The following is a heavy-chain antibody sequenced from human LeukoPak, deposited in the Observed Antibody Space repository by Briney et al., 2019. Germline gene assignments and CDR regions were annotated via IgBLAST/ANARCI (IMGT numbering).Heavy chain of an antibody. CDR3: ARAPSVTDYYYYYMDV. CDR2: IYTSGST. D-gene: IGHD2-21*02. Sequence: SETLSLTCTVSGGSISSYYWSWIRQPAGKGLEWIGRIYTSGSTNYNPSLESRVTMSVGTSKNQFSLKLSSVTAADTAVYYCARAPSVTDYYYYYMDVWGKGTTVTISS. J-gene: IGHJ6*03. CDR1: GGSISSYY. V-gene: IGHV4-4*07.